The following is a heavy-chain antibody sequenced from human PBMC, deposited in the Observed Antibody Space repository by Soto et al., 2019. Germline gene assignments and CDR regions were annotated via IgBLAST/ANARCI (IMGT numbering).Heavy chain of an antibody. CDR3: ARDKKNAQLDF. CDR2: INNEGSTT. J-gene: IGHJ4*02. CDR1: GFIYRNYG. V-gene: IGHV3-74*01. Sequence: EVQLVESGGGLVQPGGSLRLSCAASGFIYRNYGMHWVRQAPGKGLIWVSGINNEGSTTGYADSVKGRFTISRDNAKNTVDLQMDRLRVEDTAVYFFARDKKNAQLDFWGQGTLVTVSS. D-gene: IGHD1-1*01.